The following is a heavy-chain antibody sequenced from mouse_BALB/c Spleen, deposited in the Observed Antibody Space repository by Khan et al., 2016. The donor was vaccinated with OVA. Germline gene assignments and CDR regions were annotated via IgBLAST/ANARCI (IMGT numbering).Heavy chain of an antibody. CDR3: ARRCYDYGRGALCAY. CDR2: ICSAGST. V-gene: IGHV2-2*02. D-gene: IGHD2-4*01. CDR1: GFSLTNYS. Sequence: VQLQESGPGLVQPSQSLSITCTVSGFSLTNYSVHWVRQSPGKGLEWLGVICSAGSTDYNAAFISRLTIRKDNSRSQVFFKMNSLQPNDTAIYYGARRCYDYGRGALCAYWGQGTLVTVSA. J-gene: IGHJ3*01.